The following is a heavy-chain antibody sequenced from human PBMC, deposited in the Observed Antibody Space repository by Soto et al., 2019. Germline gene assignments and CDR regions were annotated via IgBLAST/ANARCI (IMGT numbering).Heavy chain of an antibody. D-gene: IGHD5-12*01. CDR1: GFTFSSYG. Sequence: QVQLVESGGGVVQPGRSLRLSCAASGFTFSSYGMHWVRQAPGKGLEWVAVISYDGSNKYYADSVKGRFTISRDNSKNTLYQQMNSLRAEDTAVYYCAKGDRYSGYDYYYYYGMDVWGQGTTVTVSS. CDR2: ISYDGSNK. J-gene: IGHJ6*02. V-gene: IGHV3-30*18. CDR3: AKGDRYSGYDYYYYYGMDV.